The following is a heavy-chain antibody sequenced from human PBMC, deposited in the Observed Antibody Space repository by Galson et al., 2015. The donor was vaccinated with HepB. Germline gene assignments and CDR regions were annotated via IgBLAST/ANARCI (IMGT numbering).Heavy chain of an antibody. J-gene: IGHJ4*02. CDR3: ARAGIAAAGTPSRY. V-gene: IGHV1-3*01. Sequence: SVKVSCKASGYTFTSYAMHWVRQAPGQRLEWMGWINAGNGNTKYSQKFQGRVTITRDTSASTAYMELSSLRSEDTAVYYCARAGIAAAGTPSRYWGQGTLVTVSS. CDR2: INAGNGNT. CDR1: GYTFTSYA. D-gene: IGHD6-13*01.